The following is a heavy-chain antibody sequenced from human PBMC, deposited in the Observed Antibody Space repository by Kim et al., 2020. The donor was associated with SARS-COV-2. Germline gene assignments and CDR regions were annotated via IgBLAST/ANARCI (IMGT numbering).Heavy chain of an antibody. V-gene: IGHV3-9*01. CDR3: AKVMLLNYYYYGMDV. Sequence: GGSLRLSCAASGFTFDDYAMHWVRQAPGKGLEWVSGISWNSGSIGYADSVKGRFTISRDNAKNSLYLQMNSLRAEDTALYYCAKVMLLNYYYYGMDVWG. CDR2: ISWNSGSI. J-gene: IGHJ6*02. D-gene: IGHD2-15*01. CDR1: GFTFDDYA.